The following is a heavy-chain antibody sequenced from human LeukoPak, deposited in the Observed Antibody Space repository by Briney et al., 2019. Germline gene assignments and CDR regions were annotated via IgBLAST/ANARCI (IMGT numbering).Heavy chain of an antibody. CDR3: AKTNTVGATGGYFDY. Sequence: GGSLRLSCAASGFTFRSYAMSWVRQAPGKGLEWVSAITASGADTYYADSVKGRFTISRDNSKNTLYLQMNSLRAEDTAVYYCAKTNTVGATGGYFDYWGQGTLVTVSS. V-gene: IGHV3-23*01. CDR2: ITASGADT. CDR1: GFTFRSYA. J-gene: IGHJ4*02. D-gene: IGHD1-26*01.